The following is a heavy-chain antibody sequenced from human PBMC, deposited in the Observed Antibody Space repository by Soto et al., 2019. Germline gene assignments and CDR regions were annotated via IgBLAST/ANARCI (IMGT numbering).Heavy chain of an antibody. CDR1: GYTFTSYG. Sequence: ASVKVSCKASGYTFTSYGISWVRQAPGQGLEWMGWISAYNGNTNYAQKLQGRVTMTTDTSTSTAYMELRSLRSDDTAVYYCARDSLIAAAGPSQFDYWRQRTLVTVSS. V-gene: IGHV1-18*01. D-gene: IGHD6-13*01. J-gene: IGHJ4*02. CDR2: ISAYNGNT. CDR3: ARDSLIAAAGPSQFDY.